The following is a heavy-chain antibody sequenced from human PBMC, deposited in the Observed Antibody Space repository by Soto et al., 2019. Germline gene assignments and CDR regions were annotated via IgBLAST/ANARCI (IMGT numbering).Heavy chain of an antibody. J-gene: IGHJ3*02. CDR1: GFTFSSYW. V-gene: IGHV3-74*01. Sequence: EVQLVESGGGLVQPGGSLRLSCAASGFTFSSYWMQWVRQAPGKGLVWVSRINSDGYSTTYADSVKGRFTISRDNAKNTLYLQMNSLRAEDTAVYYCAREGPADGLDIWGQGTMVTVSS. CDR3: AREGPADGLDI. CDR2: INSDGYST.